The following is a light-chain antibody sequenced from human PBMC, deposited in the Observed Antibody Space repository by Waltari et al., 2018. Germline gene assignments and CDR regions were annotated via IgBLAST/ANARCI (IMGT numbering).Light chain of an antibody. V-gene: IGKV3-11*01. CDR1: PSVSSY. Sequence: EIVLTQSPATLSLSPGERATLSCRASPSVSSYLAWYQQKRGQPPRLLIYDASNRATDIPARFSGSGSGTDFTLTISSLEPEDFAVYYCQQRLGTFGPGTKVEI. CDR2: DAS. CDR3: QQRLGT. J-gene: IGKJ3*01.